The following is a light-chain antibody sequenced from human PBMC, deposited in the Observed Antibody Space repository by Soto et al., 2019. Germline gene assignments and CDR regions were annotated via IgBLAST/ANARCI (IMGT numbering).Light chain of an antibody. CDR3: LPFNSYPQLT. J-gene: IGKJ4*01. CDR2: DAS. CDR1: QGISSA. V-gene: IGKV1-13*02. Sequence: AIQLTQSPSSLSASVGDRVTITCRASQGISSALAWYQQKPGKAPKLLIYDASSLESGVPSRFSGSGSGTDFTLTICSLQPEDFATYYCLPFNSYPQLTFGGGTKVEI.